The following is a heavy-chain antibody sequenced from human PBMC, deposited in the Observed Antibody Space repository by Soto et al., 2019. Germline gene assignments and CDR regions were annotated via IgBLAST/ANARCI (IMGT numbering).Heavy chain of an antibody. V-gene: IGHV3-21*01. CDR3: ARAPRCSSGTCSVFDP. CDR1: GFTFSSYS. Sequence: GGSLRLSCAASGFTFSSYSMHWVRQAPGKGLEWVSSISSSSSYIYYPDSVKGRFIISRDNAKNSLYLQMSSLRTEDTAVYYCARAPRCSSGTCSVFDPWGQGTLVTVSS. CDR2: ISSSSSYI. D-gene: IGHD2-15*01. J-gene: IGHJ5*02.